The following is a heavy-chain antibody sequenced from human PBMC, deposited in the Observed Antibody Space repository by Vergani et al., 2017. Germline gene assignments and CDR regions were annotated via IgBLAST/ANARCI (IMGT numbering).Heavy chain of an antibody. CDR3: AGRYYDFWSGYYRGWFDP. D-gene: IGHD3-3*01. CDR1: GGSISSSSYY. CDR2: IYYSGST. Sequence: QLQLQESGPGLVKPSETLSLTCTVSGGSISSSSYYWGWIRQPPGKGLEWIGSIYYSGSTYYNPSLKSRVTISVDTSKNQFSLKLSSVTAADTAVYYCAGRYYDFWSGYYRGWFDPWGQGTLVTVSS. V-gene: IGHV4-39*01. J-gene: IGHJ5*02.